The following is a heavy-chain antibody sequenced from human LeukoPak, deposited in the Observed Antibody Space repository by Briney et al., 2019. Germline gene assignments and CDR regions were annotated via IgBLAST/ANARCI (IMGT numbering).Heavy chain of an antibody. J-gene: IGHJ4*02. V-gene: IGHV3-30*02. CDR3: AEEAGSVAGRFDH. D-gene: IGHD6-19*01. CDR2: IQYDGISK. Sequence: GGSLRLSCAASGLIFSNYGMHWVRQAPGKGLEWVTFIQYDGISKYYADSVKGRFTISRDNSKNTLYLQMNSLRPEDTIVYYCAEEAGSVAGRFDHWGQGNMVTVSS. CDR1: GLIFSNYG.